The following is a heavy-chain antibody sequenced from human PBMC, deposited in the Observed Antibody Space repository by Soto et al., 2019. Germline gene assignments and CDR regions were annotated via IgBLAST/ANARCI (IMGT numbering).Heavy chain of an antibody. J-gene: IGHJ4*02. CDR2: IDPSDSYT. D-gene: IGHD6-19*01. Sequence: GESLKISYKGSGYSFTSYWISCVRQMPGKGLEWMGRIDPSDSYTNYSPSFQGHVTISADKSISTAYLQWSSLKASDTAMHYCARQSSGRNYFDYWGQGTLVTVSS. CDR3: ARQSSGRNYFDY. V-gene: IGHV5-10-1*01. CDR1: GYSFTSYW.